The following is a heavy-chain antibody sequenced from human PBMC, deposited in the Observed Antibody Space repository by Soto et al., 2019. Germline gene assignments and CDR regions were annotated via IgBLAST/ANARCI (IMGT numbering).Heavy chain of an antibody. CDR1: GFIFSSLA. V-gene: IGHV3-23*01. D-gene: IGHD2-15*01. Sequence: EVQLLESGGGLAQPGGSLRLSCAASGFIFSSLAMSWVRQAPGKGLEWVSTISGSDGSTYYADSVQGRFIISRDNSKNTLSLQMKSLRAEDTAVYYCAKDRFCSGGSCYTDYWGQGTLVTVSS. CDR3: AKDRFCSGGSCYTDY. CDR2: ISGSDGST. J-gene: IGHJ4*02.